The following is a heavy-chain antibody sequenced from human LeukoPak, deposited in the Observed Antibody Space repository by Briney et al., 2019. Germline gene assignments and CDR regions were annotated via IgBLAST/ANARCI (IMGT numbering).Heavy chain of an antibody. CDR3: SRGSYRMDV. CDR1: GFTFSTYW. Sequence: GGSLRLSCAASGFTFSTYWMHWVRQAPGKGLVWVSRINSDGSSTTYADSVEGRFTISRDNAKNTLYLQMNSLRDEDTAVFYCSRGSYRMDVWGQGTTVTVSS. CDR2: INSDGSST. V-gene: IGHV3-74*01. J-gene: IGHJ6*02.